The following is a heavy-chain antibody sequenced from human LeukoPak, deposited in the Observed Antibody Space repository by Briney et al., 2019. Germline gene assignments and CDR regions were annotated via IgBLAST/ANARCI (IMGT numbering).Heavy chain of an antibody. J-gene: IGHJ5*02. CDR3: AREGSGMVRGVFDP. D-gene: IGHD3-10*01. V-gene: IGHV1-69*06. CDR2: IIPIFGTA. CDR1: GATFSSYA. Sequence: GSSGKVCCKAAGATFSSYAISWVRQAPGQGLEWMGGIIPIFGTANYAQKFQGRVTITADKSTSTAYMELSSLRSEDTAVYYCAREGSGMVRGVFDPWGQGTLVTVSS.